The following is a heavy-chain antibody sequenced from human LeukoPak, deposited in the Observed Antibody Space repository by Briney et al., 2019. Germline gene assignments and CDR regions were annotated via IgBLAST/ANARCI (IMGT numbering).Heavy chain of an antibody. CDR2: IYYSGST. D-gene: IGHD6-19*01. V-gene: IGHV4-59*01. CDR3: ARVQSSSGWYYFDY. Sequence: SETLSLTCTVSGGSINSYYWSWIRQPPGRGWEWFGYIYYSGSTNYNPSLKSRVTISVDTSKNQFSLKLSSVTAADTAVYYCARVQSSSGWYYFDYWGQGTLVTASS. CDR1: GGSINSYY. J-gene: IGHJ4*02.